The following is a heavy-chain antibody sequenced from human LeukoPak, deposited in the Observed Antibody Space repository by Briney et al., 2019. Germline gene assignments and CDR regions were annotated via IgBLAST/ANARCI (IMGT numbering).Heavy chain of an antibody. CDR3: ARVLYFRENSYAGPFDQ. CDR2: IREDGSEA. J-gene: IGHJ4*02. V-gene: IGHV3-7*01. CDR1: GFIFTNFW. Sequence: GGSLRLSCEASGFIFTNFWMSWVRQAPGQGLEWVANIREDGSEAYYVDSVKGRFTISRDTDKNSLHLQMNSLRVEDTAVYYCARVLYFRENSYAGPFDQWGQGTLVTVSS. D-gene: IGHD5-18*01.